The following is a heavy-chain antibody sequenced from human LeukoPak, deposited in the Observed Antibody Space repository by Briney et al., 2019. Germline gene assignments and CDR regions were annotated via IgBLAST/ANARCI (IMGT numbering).Heavy chain of an antibody. V-gene: IGHV3-30*18. CDR3: AKDGSGYDRYLDF. Sequence: PGRTLRLSCAASGFTLSGYGIHWVRQAPGKGLEWVAFISNEGSKEEYADSGTGRFTIYRDNSKNTLYLRMNGLKTEDTAVYYCAKDGSGYDRYLDFWGQGTLVTVSS. CDR1: GFTLSGYG. J-gene: IGHJ4*02. CDR2: ISNEGSKE. D-gene: IGHD5-12*01.